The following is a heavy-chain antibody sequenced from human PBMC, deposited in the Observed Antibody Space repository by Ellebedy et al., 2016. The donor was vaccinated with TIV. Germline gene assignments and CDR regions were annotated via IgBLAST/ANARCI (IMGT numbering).Heavy chain of an antibody. J-gene: IGHJ3*02. Sequence: ETLSLTCSASGFTFSSYDMHWVRQATGKGLEWVSAIGTAGDTYYPGSVKGRFTISRENAKNSLYLQMNSLRAGDTAVYYCARVDYVFGNAFDIWGQGTMVTVSS. V-gene: IGHV3-13*01. CDR3: ARVDYVFGNAFDI. D-gene: IGHD3-16*01. CDR2: IGTAGDT. CDR1: GFTFSSYD.